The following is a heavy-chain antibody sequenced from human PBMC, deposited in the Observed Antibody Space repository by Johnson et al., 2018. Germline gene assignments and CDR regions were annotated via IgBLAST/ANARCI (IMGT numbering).Heavy chain of an antibody. V-gene: IGHV4-59*01. D-gene: IGHD3-16*01. Sequence: QVQLQESGPGLVKPSEPLSLTCTVSGGSISSYYWSWIRQPPGKGLEWIGYIYYSGSTNYNPSLKSPVTISVDTSKNQFSLKLSSVTAADTAVYYCAKDYEQYLQHWGQGTLVTVSS. J-gene: IGHJ1*01. CDR3: AKDYEQYLQH. CDR2: IYYSGST. CDR1: GGSISSYY.